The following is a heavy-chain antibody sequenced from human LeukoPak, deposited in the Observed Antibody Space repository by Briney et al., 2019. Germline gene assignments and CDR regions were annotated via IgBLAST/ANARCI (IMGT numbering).Heavy chain of an antibody. J-gene: IGHJ3*02. D-gene: IGHD2-15*01. Sequence: SETLSLTCTVSGGSISSSSYYWGWIRQPPGKGLEWIGSIYYSGSTYYNPSLKSRVTISVDTSKNQFSLKLSSVTAADTAVYYCARRRVTVADDAFDIWGQGTMVTVSS. V-gene: IGHV4-39*01. CDR1: GGSISSSSYY. CDR3: ARRRVTVADDAFDI. CDR2: IYYSGST.